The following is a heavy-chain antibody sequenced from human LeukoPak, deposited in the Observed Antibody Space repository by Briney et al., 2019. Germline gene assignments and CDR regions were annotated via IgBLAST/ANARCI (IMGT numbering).Heavy chain of an antibody. CDR1: GFTFSSYA. CDR2: ISYDGSNK. CDR3: ARDRSAYYGNGGDY. J-gene: IGHJ4*02. V-gene: IGHV3-30-3*01. Sequence: GGSLRLSCAASGFTFSSYAMHWVRQAPGKGLEWVAVISYDGSNKYYADSVKGRFTISRDNSKNTLYLQMNSLRAEDTAVYYCARDRSAYYGNGGDYWGQGTQVTVSS. D-gene: IGHD2/OR15-2a*01.